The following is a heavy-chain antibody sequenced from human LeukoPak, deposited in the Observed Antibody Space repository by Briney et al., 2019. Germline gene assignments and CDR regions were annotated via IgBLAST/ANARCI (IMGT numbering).Heavy chain of an antibody. D-gene: IGHD7-27*01. CDR2: IIYTTGST. J-gene: IGHJ4*02. CDR1: GISINPYY. Sequence: SETLSLTCTVSGISINPYYWTWLRQPAGKGLEWIGRIIYTTGSTNYNPSLNSRVTMSVDTSKNQISLKLTYVTAADTAMYYCMRDGPSWGLLWGLGTLVTVSS. V-gene: IGHV4-4*07. CDR3: MRDGPSWGLL.